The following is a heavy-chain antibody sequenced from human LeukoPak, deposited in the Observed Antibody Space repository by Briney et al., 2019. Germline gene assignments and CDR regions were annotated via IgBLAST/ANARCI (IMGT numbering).Heavy chain of an antibody. CDR1: GFTFSSYA. CDR2: ISGSGGST. V-gene: IGHV3-23*01. D-gene: IGHD3-22*01. Sequence: GGSLRLSCAASGFTFSSYAMSWVRQAPGKGLEWASAISGSGGSTYYADSVKGRFTISRDNSKNTLYLQMNSLRAEDTAVYYCAKAGYYYDSSGNYWGQGTLVTVSS. J-gene: IGHJ4*02. CDR3: AKAGYYYDSSGNY.